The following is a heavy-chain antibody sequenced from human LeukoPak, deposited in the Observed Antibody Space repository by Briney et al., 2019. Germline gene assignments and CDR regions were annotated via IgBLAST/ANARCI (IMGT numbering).Heavy chain of an antibody. D-gene: IGHD5-18*01. V-gene: IGHV3-74*01. CDR2: INSDRSIT. CDR1: GFTFRCSW. J-gene: IGHJ5*01. Sequence: PGGSLRLSCAASGFTFRCSWMSWVRQAPGKGLVWVSRINSDRSITNYADSVKGRFTISRDNAKNTMYLQMNSLRAEDTAVYYCVTALGDSWGQGTLVTVSS. CDR3: VTALGDS.